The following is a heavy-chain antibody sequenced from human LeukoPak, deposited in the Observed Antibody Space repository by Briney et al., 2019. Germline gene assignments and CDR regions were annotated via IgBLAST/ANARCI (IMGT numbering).Heavy chain of an antibody. J-gene: IGHJ5*02. Sequence: SETLSLTCAVHGGSFSGYYWGWIRQHPGKGLEWIGYIYYSGSTYYNPSLKSRVTISVDTSKNQFSLKLSSVTAADTAVYYCAREAPGMIRYCSSTSCSRRWFDPWGQGTLVTVSS. CDR2: IYYSGST. D-gene: IGHD2-2*01. CDR3: AREAPGMIRYCSSTSCSRRWFDP. CDR1: GGSFSGYY. V-gene: IGHV4-31*11.